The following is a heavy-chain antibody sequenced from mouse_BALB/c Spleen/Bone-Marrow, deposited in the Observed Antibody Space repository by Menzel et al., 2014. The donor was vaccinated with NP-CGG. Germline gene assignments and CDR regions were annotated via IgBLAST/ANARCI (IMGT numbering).Heavy chain of an antibody. CDR3: AAHYYGSSYGFAY. CDR1: GFNIKDTY. CDR2: IDPANGNT. V-gene: IGHV14-3*02. Sequence: VHVKQSGAELVKPGASVKLSCTASGFNIKDTYMHWVKQRPEQGLEWIGRIDPANGNTKYDPKFQGKATITADTSSNTAYLQLSSLTSEDTAVYYCAAHYYGSSYGFAYWGQGTLVTVSA. D-gene: IGHD1-1*01. J-gene: IGHJ3*01.